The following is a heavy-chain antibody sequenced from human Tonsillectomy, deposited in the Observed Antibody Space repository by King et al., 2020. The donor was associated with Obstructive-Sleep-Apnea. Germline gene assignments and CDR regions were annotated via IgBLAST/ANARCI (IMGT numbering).Heavy chain of an antibody. J-gene: IGHJ6*02. Sequence: VQLVESGGGVVQPGRSLRLSCAASGFTFSSYGMHWVRQAPGKGLEWVAVIWYDESNKYYADSVKGRFTISRDNSEKPLDLQMNSLRADDTAVYYCASSVSLRWPYGMDVWGQGTTVTVSS. CDR3: ASSVSLRWPYGMDV. V-gene: IGHV3-33*01. CDR1: GFTFSSYG. D-gene: IGHD2-15*01. CDR2: IWYDESNK.